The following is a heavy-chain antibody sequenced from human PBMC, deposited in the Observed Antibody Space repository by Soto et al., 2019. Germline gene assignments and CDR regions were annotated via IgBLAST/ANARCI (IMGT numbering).Heavy chain of an antibody. J-gene: IGHJ6*02. Sequence: GGSLRLSCAASGFTFSGSAMHWVRQASGKGLEWVGRIRSKANSYATAYAASVKGRFTISRDDSKNTAYLQMNSLKTEDTAVYYCTSPTYYDFWSGSQGPYYYYGMDVWGQGTTVTVSS. V-gene: IGHV3-73*01. D-gene: IGHD3-3*01. CDR1: GFTFSGSA. CDR2: IRSKANSYAT. CDR3: TSPTYYDFWSGSQGPYYYYGMDV.